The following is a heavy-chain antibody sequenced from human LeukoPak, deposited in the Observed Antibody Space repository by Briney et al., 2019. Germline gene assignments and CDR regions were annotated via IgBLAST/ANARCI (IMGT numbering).Heavy chain of an antibody. CDR2: INPSGGST. CDR1: GYTFTSYY. CDR3: ASRELEMADDYAFDI. J-gene: IGHJ3*02. D-gene: IGHD3-10*01. V-gene: IGHV1-46*01. Sequence: ASVKVSCKASGYTFTSYYMHWVRQAPGQGLEWMGIINPSGGSTSYAQKFQGRVTMTRDTSTSTVYMELSSQRSEDTAVYYCASRELEMADDYAFDIWGQGTMVTVSS.